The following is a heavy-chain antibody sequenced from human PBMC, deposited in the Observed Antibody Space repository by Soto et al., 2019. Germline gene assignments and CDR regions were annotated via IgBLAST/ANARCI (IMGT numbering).Heavy chain of an antibody. J-gene: IGHJ4*02. Sequence: KPSKTLSLTCSDPGASSMSGGYYWIWLRQSPGKDLEWIGHIYYTGSTFYSPSLKSRLTISLDTSKNQFSLDLRSVTAADTAMYYCARIEMASIKWGRGTLVTVSS. CDR2: IYYTGST. CDR1: GASSMSGGYY. CDR3: ARIEMASIK. V-gene: IGHV4-31*03.